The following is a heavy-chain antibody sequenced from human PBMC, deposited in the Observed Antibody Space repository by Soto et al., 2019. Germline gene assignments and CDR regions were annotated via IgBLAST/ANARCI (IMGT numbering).Heavy chain of an antibody. V-gene: IGHV3-74*01. Sequence: EVQLVESGGGLVQPGGSLRLSCAGSGFTFSDYWMYWVRQAPGKGLVWVSRLNSDGSSTNYADSVKGRFTISRDNAKNTLYLQMNSLRAEDTAVYYCARSLNIATRPPWGYFYGMDVWGQGTTVTVSS. CDR1: GFTFSDYW. D-gene: IGHD6-6*01. CDR2: LNSDGSST. CDR3: ARSLNIATRPPWGYFYGMDV. J-gene: IGHJ6*02.